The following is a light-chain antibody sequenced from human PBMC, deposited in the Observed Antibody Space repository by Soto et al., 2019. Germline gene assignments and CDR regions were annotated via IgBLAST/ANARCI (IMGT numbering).Light chain of an antibody. J-gene: IGLJ2*01. CDR3: SSYGGSNTVV. Sequence: QSALTQPPSASGSPGQSVTISCTGSSIEVGGYDYVSWNQQHPGKAPKLMIYEVSKRPSGVPDRLSGSKSGNTASLTVSGLQAEDEADYYCSSYGGSNTVVFGGGTKLTVL. CDR1: SIEVGGYDY. CDR2: EVS. V-gene: IGLV2-8*01.